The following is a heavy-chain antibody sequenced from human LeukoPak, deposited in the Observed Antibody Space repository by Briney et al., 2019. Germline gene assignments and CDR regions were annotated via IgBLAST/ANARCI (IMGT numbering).Heavy chain of an antibody. CDR2: ISAYNGNT. D-gene: IGHD3-22*01. J-gene: IGHJ2*01. CDR3: ARRRENYFDSSGYYRSRRDWYFDL. CDR1: GYTFTSYG. V-gene: IGHV1-18*01. Sequence: ASVKVSCKASGYTFTSYGISWVRQAPGQGLEWMGWISAYNGNTNYAQQLQDRVTMTTDTSTSTAYMELRSLRSDDTAVYYCARRRENYFDSSGYYRSRRDWYFDLWGRGTLVTVSS.